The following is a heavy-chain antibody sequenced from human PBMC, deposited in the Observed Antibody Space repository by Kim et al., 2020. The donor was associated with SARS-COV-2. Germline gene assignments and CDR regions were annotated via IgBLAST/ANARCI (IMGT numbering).Heavy chain of an antibody. J-gene: IGHJ3*02. CDR3: TTVEAVYYDILTGYYKATDDAFDI. CDR1: GFTFSNAW. Sequence: GGSLRLSCAASGFTFSNAWMSWVRQAPGKGLEWVGGIKSKTDGGTTDYAARGQGSFTISSDDSKHTLQLKMNSLKTTDIAVYYCTTVEAVYYDILTGYYKATDDAFDIWGQGTMVTVSS. CDR2: IKSKTDGGTT. D-gene: IGHD3-9*01. V-gene: IGHV3-15*01.